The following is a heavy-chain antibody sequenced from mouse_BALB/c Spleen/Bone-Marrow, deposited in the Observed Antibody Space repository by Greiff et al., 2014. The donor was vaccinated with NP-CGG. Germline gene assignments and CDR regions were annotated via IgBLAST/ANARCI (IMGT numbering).Heavy chain of an antibody. D-gene: IGHD1-1*01. Sequence: QVQLQQSGAELARPGASVKMSCKASGYTFTSYTMHWVKQSPGQGLEWIGYINPSSGYTNYNQKFKDKATLTADKSSSTAYMQLSSLTSEDSAVYYCARSGNYYGSSWFAYWGQGTLVTVSA. V-gene: IGHV1-4*01. CDR2: INPSSGYT. J-gene: IGHJ3*01. CDR3: ARSGNYYGSSWFAY. CDR1: GYTFTSYT.